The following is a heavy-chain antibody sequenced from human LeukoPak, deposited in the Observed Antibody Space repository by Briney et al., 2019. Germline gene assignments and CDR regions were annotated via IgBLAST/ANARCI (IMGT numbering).Heavy chain of an antibody. CDR3: ARFDYGGNKGYD. CDR1: GGTFSSYA. Sequence: SVKVSCKASGGTFSSYAISWVRQAPGQGLEWMGRIIPILGIANYAQKFQGRVTITADKSTSTAYMELSSLRSEDTAVYYCARFDYGGNKGYDWGQGTLVTVSS. CDR2: IIPILGIA. V-gene: IGHV1-69*04. D-gene: IGHD4-23*01. J-gene: IGHJ4*02.